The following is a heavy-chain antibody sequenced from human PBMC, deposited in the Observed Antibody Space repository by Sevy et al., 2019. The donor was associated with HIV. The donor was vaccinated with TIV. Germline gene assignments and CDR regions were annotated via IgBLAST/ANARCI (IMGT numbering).Heavy chain of an antibody. CDR1: GGSISSGNYY. Sequence: SETLSLTCTVSGGSISSGNYYWHWIRQPPGKGLEWIGYISHTGNTYYNPSLKGPVTISVDTSNNQFSLRLTSVTAADTAVYYCARDDTEYTSSSVWFDPWGQGTLVTVSS. CDR3: ARDDTEYTSSSVWFDP. CDR2: ISHTGNT. D-gene: IGHD6-6*01. J-gene: IGHJ5*02. V-gene: IGHV4-30-4*01.